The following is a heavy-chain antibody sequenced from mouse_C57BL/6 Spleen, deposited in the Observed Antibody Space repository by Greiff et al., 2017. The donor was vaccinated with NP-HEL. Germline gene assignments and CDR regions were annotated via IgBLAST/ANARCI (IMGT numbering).Heavy chain of an antibody. V-gene: IGHV5-6*01. J-gene: IGHJ2*01. Sequence: EVQLVQSGADLVKPGGSLKLSCAASGFTFSSYGMSWVRQTPDKRLEWVATISSGGSYTYYTDSLKGRSTISRDNAKNTLYLQMSSLTSEDTAMDYCARNGYGYYPYWGQGTTLTVSS. CDR3: ARNGYGYYPY. CDR1: GFTFSSYG. CDR2: ISSGGSYT. D-gene: IGHD2-3*01.